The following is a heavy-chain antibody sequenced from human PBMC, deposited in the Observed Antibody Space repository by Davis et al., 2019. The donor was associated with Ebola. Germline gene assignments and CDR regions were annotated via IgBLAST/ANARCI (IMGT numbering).Heavy chain of an antibody. CDR2: ISYDGSNK. D-gene: IGHD4-17*01. V-gene: IGHV3-30*03. Sequence: GESLKISCAASGFTLSSYGMHWVRQAPGKGLEWVAVISYDGSNKYYADSVKGRFTISRDNSKNTLYLQMNSLRAEDTAVYFCARVRPYGLIDYWGQGTLVTVSS. CDR3: ARVRPYGLIDY. J-gene: IGHJ4*02. CDR1: GFTLSSYG.